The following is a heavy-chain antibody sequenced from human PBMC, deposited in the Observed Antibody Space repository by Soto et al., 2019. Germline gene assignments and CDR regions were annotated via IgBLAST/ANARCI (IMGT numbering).Heavy chain of an antibody. D-gene: IGHD1-1*01. CDR3: ARHAERTDAFDI. CDR1: GGSISSYY. J-gene: IGHJ3*02. Sequence: SETLSLTCTVSGGSISSYYWSWIRQPPGKGLEWIGYIYYSGSTNYNPSLKSRVTISVDTSKNQFSLKLSSVTAADTAVYYCARHAERTDAFDIWGQGTMVTVSS. V-gene: IGHV4-59*08. CDR2: IYYSGST.